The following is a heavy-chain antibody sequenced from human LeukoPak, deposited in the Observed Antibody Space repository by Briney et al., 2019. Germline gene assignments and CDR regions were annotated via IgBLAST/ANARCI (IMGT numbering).Heavy chain of an antibody. J-gene: IGHJ4*02. CDR1: GFTFSSYW. D-gene: IGHD3-22*01. Sequence: GGSLRLSCAASGFTFSSYWMHWVRQAPGKGLVWVSRINTDGSSTSYADSVKGRFTISGDNAKNTLYLQMNSLRAEDTAVYYCARGYYDSSGYYYFDYWGQGTLVTVSS. V-gene: IGHV3-74*01. CDR2: INTDGSST. CDR3: ARGYYDSSGYYYFDY.